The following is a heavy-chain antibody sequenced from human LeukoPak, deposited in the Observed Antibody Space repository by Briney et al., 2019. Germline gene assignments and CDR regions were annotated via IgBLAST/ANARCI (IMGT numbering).Heavy chain of an antibody. Sequence: ESGPTLMKPTPTLTLTCTFSGFSLSTRAVAVGWIRQPPGKALEWLALIYWNDDKRYSPSLKSRLTITKDTSKNQVVLTMTNMDPVDTATYYCAHSPYHYDFWSGYYKGWFDPWGQGTLVTVSS. D-gene: IGHD3-3*01. CDR3: AHSPYHYDFWSGYYKGWFDP. V-gene: IGHV2-5*01. CDR2: IYWNDDK. CDR1: GFSLSTRAVA. J-gene: IGHJ5*02.